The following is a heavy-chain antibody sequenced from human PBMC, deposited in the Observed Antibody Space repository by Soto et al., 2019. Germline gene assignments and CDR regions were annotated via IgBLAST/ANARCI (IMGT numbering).Heavy chain of an antibody. CDR1: GFTFSSYA. CDR3: ATDRLAYYYSSGSLDY. Sequence: GGSLRLSCAASGFTFSSYAMSWVRQAPGKGLEWVSAISGSGGSTYYADSVKGRFTISRDNSKNTLYLQMNSLRAEDTAVYYCATDRLAYYYSSGSLDYWVQGVMVTVSS. J-gene: IGHJ4*02. V-gene: IGHV3-23*01. CDR2: ISGSGGST. D-gene: IGHD3-22*01.